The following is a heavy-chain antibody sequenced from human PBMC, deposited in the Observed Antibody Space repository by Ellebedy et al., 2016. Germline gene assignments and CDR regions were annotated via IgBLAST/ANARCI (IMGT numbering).Heavy chain of an antibody. D-gene: IGHD6-6*01. CDR1: GGSFSGNY. CDR3: ARVPILYSSSSMDS. Sequence: SETLSLTXAVNGGSFSGNYWTWIRQPPGKGLEWIGEFRHTGTNNYNPSLKSRVTMSVDMSKNQFALELTSVTAADTAVYYCARVPILYSSSSMDSWGQGTLVTVSS. J-gene: IGHJ4*02. CDR2: FRHTGTN. V-gene: IGHV4-34*01.